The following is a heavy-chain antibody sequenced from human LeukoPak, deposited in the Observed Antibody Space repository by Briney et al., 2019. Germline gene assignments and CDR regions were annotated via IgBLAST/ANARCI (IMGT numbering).Heavy chain of an antibody. J-gene: IGHJ4*02. D-gene: IGHD6-19*01. V-gene: IGHV4-59*01. CDR1: GGSISSYY. CDR2: IYYSGST. Sequence: SETLSLTCTVSGGSISSYYWSWIRQPPGKGLEWIGYIYYSGSTYYNPSLKSRVTISVDTSKNQFSLKLSSVTAADTAVYYCARGTAVAGWKADYWGQGTLVTVSS. CDR3: ARGTAVAGWKADY.